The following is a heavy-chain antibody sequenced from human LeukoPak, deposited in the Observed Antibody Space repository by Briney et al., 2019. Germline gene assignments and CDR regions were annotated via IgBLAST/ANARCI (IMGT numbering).Heavy chain of an antibody. D-gene: IGHD6-19*01. CDR1: GGSISSSSYY. CDR3: ARRAGWVLALDI. Sequence: SETLSLTCTVSGGSISSSSYYWGWIRQPPGKGLEWIGSIYYSGSTYYNPSLKSRVTISVDTSKNQFSLKLSSVTAADTAVYYCARRAGWVLALDIWGQGTMVTVSS. J-gene: IGHJ3*02. V-gene: IGHV4-39*01. CDR2: IYYSGST.